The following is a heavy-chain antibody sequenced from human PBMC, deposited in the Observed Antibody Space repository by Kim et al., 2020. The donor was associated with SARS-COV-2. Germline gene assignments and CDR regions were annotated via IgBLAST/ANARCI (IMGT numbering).Heavy chain of an antibody. CDR1: GFTFSSYG. J-gene: IGHJ4*02. Sequence: GGSLRLSCAASGFTFSSYGMHWVRQAPGKGLEWVAVIWYDGSNKYYADSVKGRFTISRDNSKNTLYLQMNSLRAEDTAVYYCARDLQIGGGWNDGGGYWGQGTLVTVSS. V-gene: IGHV3-33*01. CDR3: ARDLQIGGGWNDGGGY. D-gene: IGHD1-1*01. CDR2: IWYDGSNK.